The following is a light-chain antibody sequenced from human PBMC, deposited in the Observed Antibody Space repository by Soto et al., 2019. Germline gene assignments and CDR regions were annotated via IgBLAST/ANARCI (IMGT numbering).Light chain of an antibody. V-gene: IGKV3-20*01. CDR1: QSVNSDY. CDR2: GAS. Sequence: EIVLTQSPGTLSLSPGERATLSCRASQSVNSDYLGWFQQKPGQAPRLLIYGASTRATGIPGRFSGSGSGTDFTLTISRLEPEDFAVYYCHHYGGSPITFGQGTRLDIK. J-gene: IGKJ5*01. CDR3: HHYGGSPIT.